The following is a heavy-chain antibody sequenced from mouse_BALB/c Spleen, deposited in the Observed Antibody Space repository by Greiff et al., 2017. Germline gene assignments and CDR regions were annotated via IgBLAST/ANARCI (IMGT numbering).Heavy chain of an antibody. CDR1: GFTFSSYT. CDR3: ARQDHITTGYFDV. V-gene: IGHV5-12-2*01. CDR2: ISNGGGST. J-gene: IGHJ1*01. D-gene: IGHD1-1*01. Sequence: EVKLVESGGGLVQPGGSLKLSCAASGFTFSSYTMSWVRQTPEKRLEWVAYISNGGGSTYYPDTVKGRFTISRDNAKNTLYLQMSSLKSEDTAMYYCARQDHITTGYFDVWGAGTTVTVSS.